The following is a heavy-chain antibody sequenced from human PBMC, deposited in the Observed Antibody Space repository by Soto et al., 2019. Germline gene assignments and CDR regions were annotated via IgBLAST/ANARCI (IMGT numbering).Heavy chain of an antibody. D-gene: IGHD3-22*01. J-gene: IGHJ4*02. CDR1: GYSFTTYW. CDR3: ARQIYDSDTGPNFQYYFDS. Sequence: PGESLKISCKGSGYSFTTYWIGWVRQMPGKGLEWMGIIYLGDSDTRYSPSFQGQVTISAAKSITTAFLQWSSLRASDTAMYYCARQIYDSDTGPNFQYYFDSWGQGTPVTVFS. V-gene: IGHV5-51*01. CDR2: IYLGDSDT.